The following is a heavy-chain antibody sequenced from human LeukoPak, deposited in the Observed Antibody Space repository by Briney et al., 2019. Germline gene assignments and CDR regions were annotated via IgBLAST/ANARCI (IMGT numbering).Heavy chain of an antibody. V-gene: IGHV1-69*05. J-gene: IGHJ6*03. CDR3: ARKLRYFDWLLRGYYYYMDV. Sequence: ASVKVSCKASGGTFSSYAISWVRQAPGQGLEWMGGIIPIFGTANYAQKFQGRVTMTRNTSISTAYMELSSLRSEDTAVYYCARKLRYFDWLLRGYYYYMDVWGKGTTVTISS. CDR2: IIPIFGTA. D-gene: IGHD3-9*01. CDR1: GGTFSSYA.